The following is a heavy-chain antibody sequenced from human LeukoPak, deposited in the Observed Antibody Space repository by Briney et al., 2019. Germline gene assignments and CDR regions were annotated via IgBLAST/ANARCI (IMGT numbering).Heavy chain of an antibody. CDR2: ISGSGGST. D-gene: IGHD3-16*01. CDR3: TRDRQGPNLYEMHV. V-gene: IGHV3-23*01. CDR1: GFTFSSYA. Sequence: SGGSLRLSCAASGFTFSSYAMSWVRQAPGKGLEWVSAISGSGGSTYYADSVKGRLTISRDNAKNSLYLQMNSLRAEDTAVYSCTRDRQGPNLYEMHVWGQGTTVTVSS. J-gene: IGHJ6*02.